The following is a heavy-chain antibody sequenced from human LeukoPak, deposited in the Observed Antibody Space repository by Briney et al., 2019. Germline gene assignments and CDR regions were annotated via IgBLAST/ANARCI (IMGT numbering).Heavy chain of an antibody. D-gene: IGHD3-22*01. Sequence: SETLSLTCTVSGGFISRYYWRWIRQPPGKGLVWIGYIYYCESTNYHPSLKSRVTISVDTSKNQFSLKLSSVTAADTAVYYCAREAGLRYDSNGYYYLFDYWGQGTLVTVSS. CDR3: AREAGLRYDSNGYYYLFDY. CDR2: IYYCEST. V-gene: IGHV4-59*01. CDR1: GGFISRYY. J-gene: IGHJ4*02.